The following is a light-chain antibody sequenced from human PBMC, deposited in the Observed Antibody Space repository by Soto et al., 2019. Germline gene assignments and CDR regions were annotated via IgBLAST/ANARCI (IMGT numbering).Light chain of an antibody. V-gene: IGLV2-8*01. Sequence: QSALTQPPSASGSPGQSVTISCTGTSSDVGGYNYVSWYQQYPGKAPKLMIYDVNKRPSGVPDRFSGSKSGNTASLTVSGLQAEDEADYYCTSYAGSSNLGVFGGGTKLTVL. CDR2: DVN. J-gene: IGLJ3*02. CDR3: TSYAGSSNLGV. CDR1: SSDVGGYNY.